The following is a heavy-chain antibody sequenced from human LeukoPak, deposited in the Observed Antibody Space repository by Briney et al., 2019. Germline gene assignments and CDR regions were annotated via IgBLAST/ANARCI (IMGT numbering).Heavy chain of an antibody. J-gene: IGHJ6*02. CDR1: GGSFSGYY. D-gene: IGHD3-22*01. CDR3: ARARVWLSYYYYGMDV. V-gene: IGHV4-34*01. Sequence: SETLSLTCAVYGGSFSGYYWSWIRQPPGKGLEWIGEINHSGSTNYNPSLKSRVTISVDTSKNQFSLKLSSVTAADTAVYYCARARVWLSYYYYGMDVWGQGTTVTVS. CDR2: INHSGST.